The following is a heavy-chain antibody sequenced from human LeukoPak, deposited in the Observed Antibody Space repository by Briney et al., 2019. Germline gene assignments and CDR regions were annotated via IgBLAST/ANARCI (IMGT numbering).Heavy chain of an antibody. J-gene: IGHJ4*02. D-gene: IGHD3-10*01. CDR2: IYTSGST. CDR3: ARDIGYYGSGSLDY. V-gene: IGHV4-4*07. CDR1: GGSISSYY. Sequence: SETLSLTCTVSGGSISSYYWSWIRQPAGKGLEWIGRIYTSGSTNYNPSLKSRDTMSVDTSKNQFSLKLSSVTAADTAVYYCARDIGYYGSGSLDYWGQGTLVTVSS.